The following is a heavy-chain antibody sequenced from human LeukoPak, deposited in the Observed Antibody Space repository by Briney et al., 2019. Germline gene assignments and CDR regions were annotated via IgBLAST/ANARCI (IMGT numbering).Heavy chain of an antibody. Sequence: SETLSLTCSVSGGSISSGDYYWSWIRQPPGKGLEWIGYIYYSGSTDYNPSLKSRVTISVDTSKNQFSLRLSSVTAADTAIYYCAAVAQGVVLYWGQGTLVTVSS. D-gene: IGHD6-19*01. CDR1: GGSISSGDYY. J-gene: IGHJ4*02. CDR3: AAVAQGVVLY. V-gene: IGHV4-30-4*01. CDR2: IYYSGST.